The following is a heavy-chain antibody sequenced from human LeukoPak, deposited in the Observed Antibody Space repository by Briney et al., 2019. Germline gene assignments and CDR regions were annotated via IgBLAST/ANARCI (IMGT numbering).Heavy chain of an antibody. CDR1: GFSISSYE. V-gene: IGHV3-48*03. CDR2: ISSSGSTI. Sequence: PGGSLRLSCAASGFSISSYEMNWVRQAPGKGLEWVSYISSSGSTIYYADSVKGRFTISRDNDKNSLYLQMNSLRAEDTAVYYCARVELAPYYYYMDVWGKGTTVTVSS. CDR3: ARVELAPYYYYMDV. D-gene: IGHD1-7*01. J-gene: IGHJ6*03.